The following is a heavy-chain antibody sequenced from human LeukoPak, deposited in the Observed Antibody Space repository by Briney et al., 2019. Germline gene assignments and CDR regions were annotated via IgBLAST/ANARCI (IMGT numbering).Heavy chain of an antibody. V-gene: IGHV3-11*04. CDR1: GFTFSDYY. D-gene: IGHD4-17*01. Sequence: PGGSLRLSCAASGFTFSDYYMSWIRQAPGKGLEWVSYISSSGSTIYYADSVKGRFTISRDNAKNSLYLQMNSLRAEDTAVYYCARLGDYGDALYYFDYWGQGTLVTVSS. CDR2: ISSSGSTI. CDR3: ARLGDYGDALYYFDY. J-gene: IGHJ4*02.